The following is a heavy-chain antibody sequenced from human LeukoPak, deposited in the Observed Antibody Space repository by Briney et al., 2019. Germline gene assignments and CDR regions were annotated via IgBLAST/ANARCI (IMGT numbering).Heavy chain of an antibody. CDR2: INHSGST. CDR1: GGSFSGYY. D-gene: IGHD1-26*01. J-gene: IGHJ4*02. CDR3: ARKSRGYSGSYDY. V-gene: IGHV4-34*01. Sequence: SETLSLTCAVYGGSFSGYYWSWIRQPPGKGLEWIGKINHSGSTNYNPSLKSRVTVSLDTSKYQFSLKLTSVTAADTAVYYCARKSRGYSGSYDYWGQGTLVTVSS.